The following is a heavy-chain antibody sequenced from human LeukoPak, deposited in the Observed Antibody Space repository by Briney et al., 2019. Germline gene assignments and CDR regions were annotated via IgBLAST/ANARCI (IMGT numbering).Heavy chain of an antibody. CDR1: GYTFTSYG. D-gene: IGHD6-13*01. CDR3: ATVSDSSSWYFLDY. J-gene: IGHJ4*02. V-gene: IGHV1-18*01. CDR2: ISPYNGNT. Sequence: GASVKVSCKASGYTFTSYGISWVRQAPGQGLEWMGWISPYNGNTNYAQKLQGRVTMTTDTSTSTAYMELRSLRSDDTAVYYCATVSDSSSWYFLDYWGQGTRVTVSS.